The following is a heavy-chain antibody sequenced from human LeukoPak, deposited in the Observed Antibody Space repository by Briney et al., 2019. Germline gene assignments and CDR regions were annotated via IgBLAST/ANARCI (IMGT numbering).Heavy chain of an antibody. D-gene: IGHD2-15*01. V-gene: IGHV3-30*04. CDR1: GFTFSSYA. Sequence: GGSLRLSCAASGFTFSSYAMHWVRQAPGKGLEWVAVISYDGSNKYYADSVKGRFTISRDNSKSTVYLQMYSLRAEYTGVYYCARDLSVVAANFDYWGQGTLVTVSS. J-gene: IGHJ4*02. CDR2: ISYDGSNK. CDR3: ARDLSVVAANFDY.